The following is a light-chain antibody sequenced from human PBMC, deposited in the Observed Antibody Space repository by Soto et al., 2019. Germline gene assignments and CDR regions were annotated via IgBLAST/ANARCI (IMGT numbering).Light chain of an antibody. CDR1: QSISTS. CDR3: LQTYSSHHT. V-gene: IGKV1-39*01. CDR2: AAS. J-gene: IGKJ2*01. Sequence: DIQMAQSPSSLSASVGGRVTITCRASQSISTSLNWYQQKSGKAPKLLIYAASTLQSGVPLRFSGSGSGTDFTLTISSLQPEDSATYYCLQTYSSHHTFGQGTELEIK.